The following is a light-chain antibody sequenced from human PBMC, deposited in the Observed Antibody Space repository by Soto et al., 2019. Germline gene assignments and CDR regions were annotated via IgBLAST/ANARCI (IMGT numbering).Light chain of an antibody. J-gene: IGKJ1*01. V-gene: IGKV3-15*01. CDR2: GAS. CDR1: QTVSTS. Sequence: EIVMTQSPATLYVSPGERATLSCRASQTVSTSLAWYQQKPGRAPRLLIYGASTRASGVPARFSGSGSGTEFTLTISSLQSEDSAVYYCHQYNNWWTFGQGTKVEIK. CDR3: HQYNNWWT.